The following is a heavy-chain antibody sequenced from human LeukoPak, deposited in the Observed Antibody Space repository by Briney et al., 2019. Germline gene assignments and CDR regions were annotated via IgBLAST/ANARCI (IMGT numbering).Heavy chain of an antibody. CDR3: ARGVLSGDYGRYFDY. J-gene: IGHJ4*02. V-gene: IGHV1-2*02. D-gene: IGHD4-17*01. CDR2: TNPTSGGT. Sequence: GASVKVSCKASGYTFTTYWIHWVRQAPGRGLEWMGWTNPTSGGTNYAQKFQGRVTMTRDTSISTAYMELSRLTSDDTAVYYCARGVLSGDYGRYFDYWGQGALVTVSS. CDR1: GYTFTTYW.